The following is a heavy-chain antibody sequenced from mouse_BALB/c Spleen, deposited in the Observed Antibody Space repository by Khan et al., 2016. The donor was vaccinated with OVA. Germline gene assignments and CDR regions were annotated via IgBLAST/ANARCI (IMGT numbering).Heavy chain of an antibody. D-gene: IGHD2-1*01. Sequence: QVQLQQSGAELVKPGASVKLSCKTSDYTFTSYWIQWVKQRPGQGLGWIGQIFPGTGTPYYNENFKGKATLTVDTSANTAYMQFSSLTSEDSAVYFCARGYFGNYEFVYWGQGTLVTVSP. CDR2: IFPGTGTP. CDR3: ARGYFGNYEFVY. J-gene: IGHJ3*01. V-gene: IGHV1S132*01. CDR1: DYTFTSYW.